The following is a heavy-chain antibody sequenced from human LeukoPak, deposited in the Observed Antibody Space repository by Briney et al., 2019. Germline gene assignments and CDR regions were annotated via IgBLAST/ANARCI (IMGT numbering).Heavy chain of an antibody. V-gene: IGHV4-59*08. CDR1: GGSISSYY. CDR3: ARGSYDYVWGSPDFDY. J-gene: IGHJ4*02. CDR2: IYYSGST. D-gene: IGHD3-16*01. Sequence: SETLSLTCTVSGGSISSYYWSWIRQPPGKGLEWIGYIYYSGSTYYNPSLKSRVTISVDTSKNQFSLKLSSVTAADTAVYYCARGSYDYVWGSPDFDYWGQGTLVTVSS.